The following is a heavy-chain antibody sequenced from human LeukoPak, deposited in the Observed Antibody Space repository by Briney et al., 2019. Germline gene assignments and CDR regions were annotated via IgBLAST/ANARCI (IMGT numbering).Heavy chain of an antibody. CDR3: ARFKGYNGYDGEELDY. D-gene: IGHD5-12*01. V-gene: IGHV1-18*01. J-gene: IGHJ4*02. Sequence: ASVKVSCKGSVYTFTSYGISWVRQAPGQGLEWMGWFSAYNGNTNYAQKLQGRVTMTTDTSTSTAYMELRSLRSDDTAVYYCARFKGYNGYDGEELDYWGQGTLVTVSS. CDR2: FSAYNGNT. CDR1: VYTFTSYG.